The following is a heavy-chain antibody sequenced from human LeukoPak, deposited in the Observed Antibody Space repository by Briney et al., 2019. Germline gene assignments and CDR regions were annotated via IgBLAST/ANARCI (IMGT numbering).Heavy chain of an antibody. CDR3: ARERLGELSPNYYYYYGMDV. CDR2: INPNSGGT. J-gene: IGHJ6*04. Sequence: ASVKVSCKASGYTFTGCYMHWVRQAPGQGLEWMGWINPNSGGTNYAQKFQGWVTMTRDTSTSTAYMELGRLRSDDTAVYYCARERLGELSPNYYYYYGMDVWGKGTTVTVSS. CDR1: GYTFTGCY. D-gene: IGHD3-16*02. V-gene: IGHV1-2*04.